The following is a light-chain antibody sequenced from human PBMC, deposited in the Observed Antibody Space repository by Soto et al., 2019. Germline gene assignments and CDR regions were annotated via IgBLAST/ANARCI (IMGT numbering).Light chain of an antibody. CDR2: EVS. J-gene: IGLJ2*01. CDR3: SSYTSSSTYVL. CDR1: SSDVGGYNY. Sequence: QAVVTQPASVSGSPGQSITISCTGTSSDVGGYNYVSWYQQHPGKAPKLMIYEVSNRPSGVSNRFSGSKSGNTASLTISGLQAEDEADYYCSSYTSSSTYVLFGGGTKLTVL. V-gene: IGLV2-14*01.